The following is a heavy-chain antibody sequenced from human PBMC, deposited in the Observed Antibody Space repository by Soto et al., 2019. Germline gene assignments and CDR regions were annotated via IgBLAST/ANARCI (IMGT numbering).Heavy chain of an antibody. CDR2: INPSGGST. J-gene: IGHJ4*02. Sequence: ASVKVSCKASGYTFTSYYMHWVRQAPGQGLEWMGIINPSGGSTNYAQKLQGRVAMTRDTSTSTVYMELNSLRSEDTTVYYCARPPYPGCINAVCYPLDYWGQGTLVTVSS. CDR3: ARPPYPGCINAVCYPLDY. CDR1: GYTFTSYY. D-gene: IGHD2-8*01. V-gene: IGHV1-46*01.